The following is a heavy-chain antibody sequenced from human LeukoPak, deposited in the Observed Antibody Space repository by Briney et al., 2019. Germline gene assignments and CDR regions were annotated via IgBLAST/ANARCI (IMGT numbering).Heavy chain of an antibody. CDR3: ARVAYSNLPPYNWFDP. J-gene: IGHJ5*02. CDR2: INPSGGST. CDR1: GYTFTSYY. Sequence: ASVKVSCKASGYTFTSYYMHWVRQAPGQGLEWMGIINPSGGSTSYAQKFQGRVTMTRDTSTSTVYMELSSLRPEDTAVYYCARVAYSNLPPYNWFDPWGQGTLVTVSS. D-gene: IGHD4-11*01. V-gene: IGHV1-46*01.